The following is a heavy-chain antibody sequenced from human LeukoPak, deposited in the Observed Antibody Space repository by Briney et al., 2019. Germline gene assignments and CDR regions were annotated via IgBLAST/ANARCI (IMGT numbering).Heavy chain of an antibody. J-gene: IGHJ4*02. Sequence: PGGSLRLSCAASGFTISNYEMNWVRQAPGKGLEGVSYISSSGGTIYYADSVKGRFTISRDNAKNSLYLQMNSLRAEDTAVYYCVYGSGRTRGFDYWGQGTLVTVSS. D-gene: IGHD3-10*01. CDR1: GFTISNYE. CDR2: ISSSGGTI. CDR3: VYGSGRTRGFDY. V-gene: IGHV3-48*03.